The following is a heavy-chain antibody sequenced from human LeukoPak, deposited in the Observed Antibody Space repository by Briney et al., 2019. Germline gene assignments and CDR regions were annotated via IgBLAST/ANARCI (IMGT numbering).Heavy chain of an antibody. V-gene: IGHV1-2*02. CDR2: INPNSGGT. CDR1: GYTFTGYY. D-gene: IGHD5-24*01. Sequence: ASVKVSCKASGYTFTGYYMHWVRQAPGQGLEWMGWINPNSGGTNYAQKFQGRVTMTRDTPISTAYMELSRLRSDDTAVYYCARSPRRDGYNLFDYWGQGTLVTVSS. CDR3: ARSPRRDGYNLFDY. J-gene: IGHJ4*02.